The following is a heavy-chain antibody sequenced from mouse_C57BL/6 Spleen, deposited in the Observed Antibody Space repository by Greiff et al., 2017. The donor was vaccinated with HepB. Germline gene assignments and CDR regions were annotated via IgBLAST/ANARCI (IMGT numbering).Heavy chain of an antibody. Sequence: EVMLVESGGGLVKPGGSLKLSCAASGFTFSDYGMHWVRQAPEKGLEWVAYISSGSSTIYYADTVKGRFTISRDNAKNTLFLQMTSLRSEDTAMYYCARGDNFYYAMDCWGQGTSVTVSS. CDR2: ISSGSSTI. CDR3: ARGDNFYYAMDC. J-gene: IGHJ4*01. CDR1: GFTFSDYG. V-gene: IGHV5-17*01. D-gene: IGHD3-3*01.